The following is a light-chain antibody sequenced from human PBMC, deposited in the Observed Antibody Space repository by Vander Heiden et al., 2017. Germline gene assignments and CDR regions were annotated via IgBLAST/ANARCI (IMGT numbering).Light chain of an antibody. V-gene: IGLV2-14*01. CDR2: EVS. J-gene: IGLJ3*02. CDR3: SSYTSSSTLGWV. Sequence: QSALTQPASVSGSPGQSIPISCTGTSSDVGGYNYVSWYQQHPGKAPNLMIYEVSNRPSGVSNRFSCSKSGNTASLTISGLQAEDEADDYCSSYTSSSTLGWVFGGGTKLTVL. CDR1: SSDVGGYNY.